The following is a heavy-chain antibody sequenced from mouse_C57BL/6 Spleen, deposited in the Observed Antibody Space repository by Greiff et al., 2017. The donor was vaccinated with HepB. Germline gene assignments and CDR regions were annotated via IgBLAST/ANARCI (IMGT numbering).Heavy chain of an antibody. V-gene: IGHV1-80*01. CDR1: GYAFSSYW. D-gene: IGHD4-1*01. Sequence: QVHVKQSGAELVKPGASVKISCKASGYAFSSYWMNWVKQRPGKGLEWIGQIYPGDGDTNYNGKFKGKATLTADKSSSTAYMQLSSLTSEDSAVYFWARKAGRYYFDYWGQGTTLTVSS. CDR2: IYPGDGDT. J-gene: IGHJ2*01. CDR3: ARKAGRYYFDY.